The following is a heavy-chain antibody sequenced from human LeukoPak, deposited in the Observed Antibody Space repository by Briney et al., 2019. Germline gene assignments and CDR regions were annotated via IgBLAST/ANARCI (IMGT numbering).Heavy chain of an antibody. CDR2: KSYRTKRYN. CDR1: GDSDSSNSAA. V-gene: IGHV6-1*01. D-gene: IGHD2-2*01. CDR3: ARERSIVVVPAARSYYFDY. Sequence: SQTLSLTCAISGDSDSSNSAAWNWMRRSPSRGLEWLGRKSYRTKRYNDYAVSVKSRITINPDTSKNQFSLQLNSVTPEDTAVYYCARERSIVVVPAARSYYFDYWGQGTLVTVSS. J-gene: IGHJ4*02.